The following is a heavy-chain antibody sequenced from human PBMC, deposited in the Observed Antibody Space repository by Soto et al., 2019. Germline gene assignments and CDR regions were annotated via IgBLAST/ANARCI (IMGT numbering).Heavy chain of an antibody. Sequence: GGSLRLSCAASGFTFNNYAMNWVRQAPGKGLEWVSAISSSGVNTYYTDSVKGRFTISRDNSKNMFFLQMNSLRAEDTAVYYCAKVKSLWGQGTLVTVSS. J-gene: IGHJ4*02. V-gene: IGHV3-23*01. CDR3: AKVKSL. CDR1: GFTFNNYA. CDR2: ISSSGVNT.